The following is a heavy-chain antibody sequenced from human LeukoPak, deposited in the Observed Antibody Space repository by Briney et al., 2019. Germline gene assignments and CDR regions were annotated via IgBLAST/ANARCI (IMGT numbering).Heavy chain of an antibody. CDR3: AKDPADSSWAFDY. D-gene: IGHD6-13*01. J-gene: IGHJ4*02. CDR1: GFTFSSYS. V-gene: IGHV3-21*04. CDR2: ISSSSSYI. Sequence: GGSLRLSCAASGFTFSSYSMNWVRQAPGKGLEWVSSISSSSSYIYYADSVKGRFTISRDNAKNTLYLQMNSLRAEDTAVYYCAKDPADSSWAFDYWGQGTLVTVSS.